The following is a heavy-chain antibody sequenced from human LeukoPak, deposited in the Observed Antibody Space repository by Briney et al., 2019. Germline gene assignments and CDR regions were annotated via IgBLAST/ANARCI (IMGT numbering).Heavy chain of an antibody. CDR3: ARGPPSDTMEDWFDP. CDR2: INHSGST. D-gene: IGHD3-10*01. Sequence: SETLSLTCAVYGGSFSGYYWSWIRQPPGKGLEWIGEINHSGSTNYNPSLKSRVTISVDTSKNQFSLKLSSVTAADTAVYYCARGPPSDTMEDWFDPWGQGTLVTVSS. J-gene: IGHJ5*02. CDR1: GGSFSGYY. V-gene: IGHV4-34*01.